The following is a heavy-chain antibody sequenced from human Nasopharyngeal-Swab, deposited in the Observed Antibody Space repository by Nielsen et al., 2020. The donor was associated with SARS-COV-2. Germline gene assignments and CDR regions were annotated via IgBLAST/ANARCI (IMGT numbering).Heavy chain of an antibody. V-gene: IGHV2-26*01. D-gene: IGHD6-19*01. CDR3: ARMETIAVAGYYYYYGMDV. J-gene: IGHJ6*02. Sequence: SGPTLVQPPETLTLTCTVPGFSLSNARMGVSWIRQPPGTALEWLAHIFSNDEKSYSTSLKSRPTIPKDTSKSQVVLTMTNMDPVDTATYYCARMETIAVAGYYYYYGMDVWGQGTTVTVSS. CDR2: IFSNDEK. CDR1: GFSLSNARMG.